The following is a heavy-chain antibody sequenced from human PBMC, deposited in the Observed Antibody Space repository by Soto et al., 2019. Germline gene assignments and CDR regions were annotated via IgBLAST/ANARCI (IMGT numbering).Heavy chain of an antibody. CDR2: IKEVGSEK. V-gene: IGHV3-7*05. CDR3: ARGSTWPNYYYYGMDV. CDR1: GFTFSSYG. Sequence: GGSLRLSCAASGFTFSSYGMTWVRQTPGKGPEWVANIKEVGSEKDYVDSVKGRFTISRDNAKNSLYLQMNSLRAEDTAIYYCARGSTWPNYYYYGMDVWGQGTTVTVSS. D-gene: IGHD6-13*01. J-gene: IGHJ6*02.